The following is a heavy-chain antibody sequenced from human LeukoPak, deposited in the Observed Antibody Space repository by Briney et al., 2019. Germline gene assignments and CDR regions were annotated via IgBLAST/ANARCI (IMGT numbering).Heavy chain of an antibody. V-gene: IGHV3-48*03. CDR1: GFTFSSYE. D-gene: IGHD3-22*01. CDR3: ARQYYYDTSGYDAFDI. CDR2: ISGSGSSI. J-gene: IGHJ3*02. Sequence: GGSLRLSCAASGFTFSSYELNWVRQTPGKGLEWVSYISGSGSSICYADSVKGRFTISRDNAKNSLCLQMNSLRAEDTAVYYCARQYYYDTSGYDAFDIWGQGTMVTVSS.